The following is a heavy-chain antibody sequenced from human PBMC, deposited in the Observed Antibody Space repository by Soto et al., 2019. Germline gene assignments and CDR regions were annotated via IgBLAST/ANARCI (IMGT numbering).Heavy chain of an antibody. CDR1: GFTFSSYG. CDR2: ISYDGSNK. V-gene: IGHV3-30*18. J-gene: IGHJ6*02. D-gene: IGHD3-16*01. Sequence: PGGSLRLSCVASGFTFSSYGIHRVRQAPGRGLEWVAVISYDGSNKYYADSVKGRLTISRDNFKNTLYLQMNSLRAEDTAVYYCAKERYGQLYLEDYGMDVWGQGTTVTVSS. CDR3: AKERYGQLYLEDYGMDV.